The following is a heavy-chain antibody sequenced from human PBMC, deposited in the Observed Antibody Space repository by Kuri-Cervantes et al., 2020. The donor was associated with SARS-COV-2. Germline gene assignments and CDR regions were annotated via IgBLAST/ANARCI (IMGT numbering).Heavy chain of an antibody. CDR2: VNPNSGGT. Sequence: ASVKVSCKASGYTFTGHYMHWVRQAPGQGLEWMGWVNPNSGGTNYAQRFQGRVTMTRDTSISTDYMELSRLRSDDTAVYYCARERRVTTRFDYWGQGTLVTVSS. CDR3: ARERRVTTRFDY. D-gene: IGHD4-11*01. CDR1: GYTFTGHY. J-gene: IGHJ4*02. V-gene: IGHV1-2*02.